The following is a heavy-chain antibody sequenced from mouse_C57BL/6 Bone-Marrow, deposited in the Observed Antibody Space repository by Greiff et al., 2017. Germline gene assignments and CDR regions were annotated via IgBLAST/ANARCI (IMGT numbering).Heavy chain of an antibody. D-gene: IGHD1-1*01. CDR1: GYTFTSYW. Sequence: VQLQQPGAELVKPGASVKMSCKASGYTFTSYWITWVKQRPGQGLEWIGDIYPGSGSTNYNEKFKSKATLTVDKSSSTAYMQLSSLTSEDSAVYYCARWGTTVVDYWGQGTTLTVSS. CDR3: ARWGTTVVDY. V-gene: IGHV1-55*01. CDR2: IYPGSGST. J-gene: IGHJ2*01.